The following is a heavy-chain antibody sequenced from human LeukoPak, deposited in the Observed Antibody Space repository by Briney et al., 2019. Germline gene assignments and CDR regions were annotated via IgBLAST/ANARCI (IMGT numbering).Heavy chain of an antibody. CDR1: GFSFSSFW. CDR2: IKQDGSNQ. J-gene: IGHJ4*02. D-gene: IGHD6-19*01. Sequence: HAGGSLRLSCAASGFSFSSFWMSWVRLAPGKGLEWVANIKQDGSNQQYVDSVKGRFTISRDNAKNSLYLQMTSLRAEDTAVYYCARFSRSIPVVFWGPGTLVTVSP. CDR3: ARFSRSIPVVF. V-gene: IGHV3-7*01.